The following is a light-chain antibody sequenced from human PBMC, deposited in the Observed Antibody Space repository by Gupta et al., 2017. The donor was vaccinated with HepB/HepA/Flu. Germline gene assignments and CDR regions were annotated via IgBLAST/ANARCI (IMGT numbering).Light chain of an antibody. J-gene: IGKJ5*01. CDR2: DAS. Sequence: DIQMTQSPSSLSASVGDRVTITCRASQSISSYLNWYQQKPGKAPKLLIYDASNLETGVPSRFSGSGYGKEFTFTVSSRQQEDIATYYCQQDDNLPSITFGQGTQMEIK. V-gene: IGKV1-33*01. CDR3: QQDDNLPSIT. CDR1: QSISSY.